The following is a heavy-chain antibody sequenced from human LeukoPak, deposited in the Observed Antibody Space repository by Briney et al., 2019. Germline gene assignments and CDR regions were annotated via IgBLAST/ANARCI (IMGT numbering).Heavy chain of an antibody. CDR3: ARRAGAYSHPYDY. V-gene: IGHV3-53*01. Sequence: GGSLRLSCTVSGFTVSSNSMSWVRQAPGKGLEWVSFIYSDKTHYSDSVKGRFTISRDNSKNTLYLQMNSLRAEDTAVYYCARRAGAYSHPYDYWGQGTLVTVSS. CDR2: IYSDKT. D-gene: IGHD4/OR15-4a*01. J-gene: IGHJ4*02. CDR1: GFTVSSNS.